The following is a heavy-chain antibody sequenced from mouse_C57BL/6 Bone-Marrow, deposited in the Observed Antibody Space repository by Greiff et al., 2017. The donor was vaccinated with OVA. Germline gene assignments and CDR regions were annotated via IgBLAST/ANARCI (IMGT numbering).Heavy chain of an antibody. CDR2: IRSKSNNYET. CDR1: GFSFNIYA. CDR3: VRDEHYYGSSHPYYAMDY. D-gene: IGHD1-1*01. J-gene: IGHJ4*01. V-gene: IGHV10-1*01. Sequence: EVQLVESGGGLVQPKGSLKLSCAASGFSFNIYAMNWVRQAPGKGLEWVARIRSKSNNYETYDADEVKDRFTISRDDSESMLYLQMNNLNSEDTAVYYFVRDEHYYGSSHPYYAMDYWGQGTTVTVSS.